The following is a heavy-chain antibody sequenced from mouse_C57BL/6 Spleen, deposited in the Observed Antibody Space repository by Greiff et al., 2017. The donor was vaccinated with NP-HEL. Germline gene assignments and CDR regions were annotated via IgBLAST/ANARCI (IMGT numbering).Heavy chain of an antibody. V-gene: IGHV1-22*01. CDR3: ARLYYGSPWFAY. D-gene: IGHD1-1*01. CDR1: GYTFTDYN. J-gene: IGHJ3*01. Sequence: VQLKQSGPELVKPGASVKMSCKASGYTFTDYNMHWVKQSHGKSLEWIGYINPNNGGTSYNQKFKGKATLTVNKSSSTAYMELRSLTSEDSAVYYCARLYYGSPWFAYWGQGTLVTVSA. CDR2: INPNNGGT.